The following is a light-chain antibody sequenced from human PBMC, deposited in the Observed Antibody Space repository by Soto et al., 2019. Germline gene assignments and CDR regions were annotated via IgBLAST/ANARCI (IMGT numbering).Light chain of an antibody. CDR1: QGISRL. Sequence: DIQMTQSPSSVSAAIGDRVTGTCRSSQGISRLLAWYQQKPGKAPNLLIYAASTLQSGVPSRFSGGGSGTHFTRTIASLQAEDSATYYCQQASSFPFPFGPATAVHI. J-gene: IGKJ3*01. CDR2: AAS. V-gene: IGKV1-12*01. CDR3: QQASSFPFP.